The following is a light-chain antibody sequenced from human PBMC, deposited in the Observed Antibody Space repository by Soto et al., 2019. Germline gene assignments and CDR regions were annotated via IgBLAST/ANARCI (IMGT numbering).Light chain of an antibody. CDR2: SAS. CDR1: QDISSY. J-gene: IGKJ1*01. CDR3: QQLNRFPRT. V-gene: IGKV1-9*01. Sequence: DIQLTQSPSFLSASVGDRVTITCRARQDISSYLAWYQQRPGKVPRFLTHSASTLQSGVPSRFSATGSGTTFTLTSSSLQPEDIATYYCQQLNRFPRTFGQGTKGEV.